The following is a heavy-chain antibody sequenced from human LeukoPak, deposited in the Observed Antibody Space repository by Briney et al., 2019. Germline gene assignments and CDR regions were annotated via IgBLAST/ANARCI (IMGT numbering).Heavy chain of an antibody. CDR1: GYTFTSCG. CDR3: ARVVIDFWSGYYTTYYFDY. Sequence: ASVKVSCKASGYTFTSCGISWVRHAPGQGLEWMGWISAYNGNTNYAQKLQGRVTMTTDTSTSTAYMELRSLRSDDTAVYYCARVVIDFWSGYYTTYYFDYWGQGTLVTVSS. V-gene: IGHV1-18*01. CDR2: ISAYNGNT. D-gene: IGHD3-3*01. J-gene: IGHJ4*02.